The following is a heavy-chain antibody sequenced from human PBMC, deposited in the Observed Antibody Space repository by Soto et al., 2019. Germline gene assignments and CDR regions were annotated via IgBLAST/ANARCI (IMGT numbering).Heavy chain of an antibody. CDR3: ARDARGTRGFDEMDI. CDR1: RYIFTGYH. CDR2: INPNSGDT. Sequence: ASVKVSFKASRYIFTGYHIHWVRQAPGRGLEWMGWINPNSGDTEYAQNFQGRVTMTRDTSFNLVYMEMSGLMSDDTAVYYCARDARGTRGFDEMDIWGQGTTVTVSS. D-gene: IGHD3-9*01. V-gene: IGHV1-2*02. J-gene: IGHJ6*02.